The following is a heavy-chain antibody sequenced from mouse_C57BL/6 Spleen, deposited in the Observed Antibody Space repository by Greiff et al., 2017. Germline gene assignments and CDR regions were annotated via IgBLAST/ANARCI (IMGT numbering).Heavy chain of an antibody. J-gene: IGHJ4*01. D-gene: IGHD2-1*01. CDR3: ARRGGIYYGNYNYAMDY. CDR1: GYTFTSYW. CDR2: IYPGSGST. Sequence: QVQLKESGAELVKPGASVKMSCKASGYTFTSYWITWVKQRPGQGLEWIGDIYPGSGSTNYNEKFKSKATLTVDTSSSTAYMQLSSLTSEDSAVYYCARRGGIYYGNYNYAMDYWGQGTSVTVSS. V-gene: IGHV1-55*01.